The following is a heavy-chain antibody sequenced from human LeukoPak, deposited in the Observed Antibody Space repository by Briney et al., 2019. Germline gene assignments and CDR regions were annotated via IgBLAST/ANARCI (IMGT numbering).Heavy chain of an antibody. J-gene: IGHJ4*02. V-gene: IGHV4-59*01. Sequence: SGTLSLTRTVSGGSIRTYFWSWVGQPPGTGLEGSGDIYYCGSTNYNPSLKSRVTISVDTSQNQFSLTLSSVTAADTAVYYCARGYSSGWQDYWGQGTLVSVSS. CDR2: IYYCGST. CDR1: GGSIRTYF. CDR3: ARGYSSGWQDY. D-gene: IGHD6-19*01.